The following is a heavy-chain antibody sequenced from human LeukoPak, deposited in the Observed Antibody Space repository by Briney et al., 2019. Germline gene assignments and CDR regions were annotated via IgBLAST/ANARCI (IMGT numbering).Heavy chain of an antibody. CDR1: GFTFSSYW. V-gene: IGHV3-74*01. CDR2: INSDGSST. CDR3: AREALEWSPPDI. Sequence: GGSLRLSCAASGFTFSSYWMHWVRQAPGKGLVWVSRINSDGSSTSYADSVKGRFTISRDNSKNTLYLQMNNMRTEDTAVYYCAREALEWSPPDIWGQGTTVTVSS. J-gene: IGHJ3*02. D-gene: IGHD3-3*01.